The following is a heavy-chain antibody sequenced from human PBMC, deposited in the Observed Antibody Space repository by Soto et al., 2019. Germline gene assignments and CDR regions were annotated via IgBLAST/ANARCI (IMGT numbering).Heavy chain of an antibody. Sequence: EVQLVESGGGLVKPGGSLRLSCAASGFTFSSYSMNWVRQAPGKGLEWVSSISSSSSYIYYADSVKGRFTISRDNANNSLYLQMNSVRADDTAVYYCARDQVAGTRYFDLWGRGTLFTVSS. D-gene: IGHD6-19*01. V-gene: IGHV3-21*01. J-gene: IGHJ2*01. CDR2: ISSSSSYI. CDR3: ARDQVAGTRYFDL. CDR1: GFTFSSYS.